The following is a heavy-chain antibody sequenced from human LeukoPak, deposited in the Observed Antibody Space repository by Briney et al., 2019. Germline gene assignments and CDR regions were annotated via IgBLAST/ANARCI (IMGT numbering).Heavy chain of an antibody. Sequence: ASVKVSCKASGYTSTSYAMHWVRQGPGQRLEWMGWINAGNGNTKYSQKFQGRVTITRDTSASTAYMELSSLRSEDTAVYYCARGRVQELWSLWFDPWGQGTLVTASS. CDR3: ARGRVQELWSLWFDP. D-gene: IGHD5-18*01. J-gene: IGHJ5*02. V-gene: IGHV1-3*01. CDR1: GYTSTSYA. CDR2: INAGNGNT.